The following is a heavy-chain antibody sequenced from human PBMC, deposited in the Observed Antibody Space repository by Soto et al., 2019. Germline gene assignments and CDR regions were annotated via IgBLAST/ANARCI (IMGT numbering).Heavy chain of an antibody. V-gene: IGHV1-69*01. CDR1: GGTFSSYA. CDR2: IIPIFGTA. D-gene: IGHD4-17*01. Sequence: QVQLVQSGAEVKKPGSSVKVSCKASGGTFSSYAISWVRQAPGQGLEWMGGIIPIFGTANYAQKFQGRVTITADESTSTAYMELSSLRSEDTAVYYCASVPTTDYGDYPSSLRGLYYGMDVWGQGTTVTVSS. CDR3: ASVPTTDYGDYPSSLRGLYYGMDV. J-gene: IGHJ6*02.